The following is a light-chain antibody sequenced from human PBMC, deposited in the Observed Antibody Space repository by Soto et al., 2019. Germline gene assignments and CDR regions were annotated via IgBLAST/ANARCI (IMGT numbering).Light chain of an antibody. J-gene: IGLJ1*01. CDR3: GTWDSRLSAYV. CDR2: DNN. CDR1: SSNIGNNY. V-gene: IGLV1-51*01. Sequence: QSVLTQPPSVSAAPGQKVTISCSGSSSNIGNNYVSWYQQLPGTAPKLLIYDNNKRPSGIPDRFSGSKSGTSATLGITGLQTGDEDDYYCGTWDSRLSAYVFGTGTKLTVL.